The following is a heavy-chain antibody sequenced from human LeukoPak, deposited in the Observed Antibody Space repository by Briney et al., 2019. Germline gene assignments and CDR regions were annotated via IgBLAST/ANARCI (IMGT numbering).Heavy chain of an antibody. J-gene: IGHJ4*02. CDR2: ISSSSSTT. CDR3: ALGQWLVNY. CDR1: GFTFSSYS. D-gene: IGHD6-19*01. Sequence: GGSLRLSCAASGFTFSSYSMNWVRQAPGKGLEWVSYISSSSSTTYYADSVKGLFTISRDNAKNSLYLQVNSLRDEDTAVYYCALGQWLVNYWGQGTLVTVSS. V-gene: IGHV3-48*02.